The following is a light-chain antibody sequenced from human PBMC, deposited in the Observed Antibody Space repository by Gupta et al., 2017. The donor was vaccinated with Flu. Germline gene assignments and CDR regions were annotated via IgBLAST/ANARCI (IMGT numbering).Light chain of an antibody. J-gene: IGLJ2*01. Sequence: SITISCTGASSDVGRYNFGSWYQQPPGNAHKVMFDDVSKRPSGVSNCFSGSKSGNTASLTISGLQAEDEGDYYCSSYTSNNTVLFGGGTKLTVL. CDR1: SSDVGRYNF. V-gene: IGLV2-14*04. CDR3: SSYTSNNTVL. CDR2: DVS.